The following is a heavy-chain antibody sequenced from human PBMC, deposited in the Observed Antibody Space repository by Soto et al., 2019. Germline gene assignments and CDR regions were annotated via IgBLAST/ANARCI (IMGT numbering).Heavy chain of an antibody. CDR1: GYSFTSYW. Sequence: GESLKISCKGSGYSFTSYWIGWVRQMPGKGLECMGIIYPGDSDTRYSPSFQGQVTISADKSISTAYLQWSSLKASDTAVYYCARDFVVPAAMSLDRYYYYGMDVWGQGTTVTVSS. D-gene: IGHD2-2*01. CDR2: IYPGDSDT. CDR3: ARDFVVPAAMSLDRYYYYGMDV. J-gene: IGHJ6*02. V-gene: IGHV5-51*01.